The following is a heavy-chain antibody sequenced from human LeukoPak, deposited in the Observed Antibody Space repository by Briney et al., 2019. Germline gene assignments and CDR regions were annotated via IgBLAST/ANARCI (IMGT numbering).Heavy chain of an antibody. CDR3: ARGADTHFDY. D-gene: IGHD2-15*01. CDR1: GFXFSNYD. CDR2: IGTAGDT. V-gene: IGHV3-13*04. Sequence: PGGSLRLSCAASGFXFSNYDIHWVRQATGKGLEWVSAIGTAGDTYYQGSVRGRFTMSRENAKNSLYLQMNSLTAADTAVYYCARGADTHFDYWGQGILVTVSS. J-gene: IGHJ4*02.